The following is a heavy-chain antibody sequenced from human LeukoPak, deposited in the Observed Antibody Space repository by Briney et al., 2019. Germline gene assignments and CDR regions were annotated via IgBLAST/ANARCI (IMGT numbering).Heavy chain of an antibody. D-gene: IGHD2-21*02. Sequence: SETLSLTCTVSGGSISIYYWGWIRHPAGRGLGWIGRIYDGRNTDHNPSLKRRVTMSRDSSKNQFSLRLTSVTAADTAVYYCAREHKDYDGDGYYYGYWGQGTLVTVSS. CDR2: IYDGRNT. V-gene: IGHV4-4*07. CDR1: GGSISIYY. J-gene: IGHJ4*02. CDR3: AREHKDYDGDGYYYGY.